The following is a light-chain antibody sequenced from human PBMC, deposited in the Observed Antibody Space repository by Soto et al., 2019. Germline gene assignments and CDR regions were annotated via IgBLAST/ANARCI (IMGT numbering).Light chain of an antibody. V-gene: IGKV3-15*01. CDR1: QSVSSN. CDR3: QQYKDWPTT. CDR2: AAS. J-gene: IGKJ1*01. Sequence: EIVMTQSPATLSVSPGERATLSCRASQSVSSNLAWYQQKPGQAPRLLIYAASTRATGIPARFSGSGSGTEFTLTISSLQSEDFAIYYCQQYKDWPTTFGQGTKVDI.